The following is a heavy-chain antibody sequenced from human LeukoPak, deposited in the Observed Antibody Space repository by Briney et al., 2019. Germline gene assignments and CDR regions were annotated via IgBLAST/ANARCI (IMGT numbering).Heavy chain of an antibody. D-gene: IGHD3-10*01. Sequence: NPSETLSLTCAVYGGSFSGYYWSWIRQPPGKGLEWSGEINHSGSTNYNPSLKSRVTISVDTSKNQFSLKLSSVTAADTAVYYCARDSGTTGEVKFDPWGQGTLVTVSS. J-gene: IGHJ5*02. V-gene: IGHV4-34*01. CDR1: GGSFSGYY. CDR2: INHSGST. CDR3: ARDSGTTGEVKFDP.